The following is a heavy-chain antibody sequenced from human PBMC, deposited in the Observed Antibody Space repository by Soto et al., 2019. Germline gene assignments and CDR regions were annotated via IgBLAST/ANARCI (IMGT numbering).Heavy chain of an antibody. V-gene: IGHV3-33*01. CDR3: ARGPGIAAAGTLGFYWFDP. Sequence: GGSLRLSCAASGFTFSSYGMHWVRQAPGKGLEWVAVIWYDGSNKYYADSVKGRFTISRDNSKNTLYLQMNSLRAEDTAVYYCARGPGIAAAGTLGFYWFDPWGQGTLVTVSS. J-gene: IGHJ5*02. CDR2: IWYDGSNK. D-gene: IGHD6-13*01. CDR1: GFTFSSYG.